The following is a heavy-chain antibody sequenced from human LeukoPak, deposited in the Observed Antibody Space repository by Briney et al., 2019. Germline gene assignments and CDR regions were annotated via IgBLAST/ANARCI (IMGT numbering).Heavy chain of an antibody. CDR3: ARDWPFDY. CDR1: GFSFSTYN. J-gene: IGHJ4*02. V-gene: IGHV3-48*01. Sequence: GGSLRLSCAASGFSFSTYNMNWVRQAPGKGLEWVSYISSSSSTIYYADSVKGRFTISRDNAKNSLYLQMNSLRAEDTAVYYCARDWPFDYWGQGTLVTVTS. CDR2: ISSSSSTI.